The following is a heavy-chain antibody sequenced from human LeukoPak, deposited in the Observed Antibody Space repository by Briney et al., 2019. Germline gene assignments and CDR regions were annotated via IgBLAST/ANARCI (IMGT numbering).Heavy chain of an antibody. V-gene: IGHV5-10-1*01. CDR2: IDPSDSYT. Sequence: GESLKISCKGSGYSFTSYWISWVRQMPGKGLEWMGRIDPSDSYTNYSPSFQGHVTISADKSISTAYLQWSSLKASDTAIYYCARQGLTIEYFQHWGQGTLVTVSS. J-gene: IGHJ1*01. CDR3: ARQGLTIEYFQH. CDR1: GYSFTSYW. D-gene: IGHD6-19*01.